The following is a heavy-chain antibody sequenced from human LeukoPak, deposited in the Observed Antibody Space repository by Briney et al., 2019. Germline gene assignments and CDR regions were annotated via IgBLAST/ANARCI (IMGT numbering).Heavy chain of an antibody. J-gene: IGHJ4*02. D-gene: IGHD6-13*01. CDR3: ARALSSSWYGVIAY. CDR1: GYTFSSYA. Sequence: GGSLRLSCAVSGYTFSSYAMHWVRQAPGKGLEWVAVISYDGTEKYFADSVKGRLTISRDNSKNTVYLQMNSLRAEDTAVYICARALSSSWYGVIAYWGQGSLVTVSS. V-gene: IGHV3-30*04. CDR2: ISYDGTEK.